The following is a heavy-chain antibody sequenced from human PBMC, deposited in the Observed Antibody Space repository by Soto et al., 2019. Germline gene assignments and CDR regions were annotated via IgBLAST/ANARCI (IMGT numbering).Heavy chain of an antibody. J-gene: IGHJ4*02. CDR2: ISSSDGST. CDR3: TKGNVVVAAAQDY. CDR1: GFTFSSYA. Sequence: EVQLLESGGGLVQSGGSLRLSCAASGFTFSSYAMSWVRQAPGKGLEWVSHISSSDGSTYYADSVKGRFTISRDNSKNTLYLQMNTLRAEDTDVYFCTKGNVVVAAAQDYWGQGTMVTVSS. V-gene: IGHV3-23*01. D-gene: IGHD2-15*01.